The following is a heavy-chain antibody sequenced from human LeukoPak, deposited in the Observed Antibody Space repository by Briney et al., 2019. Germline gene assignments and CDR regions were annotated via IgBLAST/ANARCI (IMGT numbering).Heavy chain of an antibody. CDR3: ARSSSSTVAAFDI. CDR2: ISSSSSYI. CDR1: GFTFSSYS. V-gene: IGHV3-21*01. J-gene: IGHJ3*02. D-gene: IGHD6-6*01. Sequence: GGSLRLSCAASGFTFSSYSMNRVRQAPGKGLEWVSSISSSSSYIYYADSVKGRFTISRDNAKNSLYLQMNSLRAEDTAVYYCARSSSSTVAAFDIWGQGTMVTVSS.